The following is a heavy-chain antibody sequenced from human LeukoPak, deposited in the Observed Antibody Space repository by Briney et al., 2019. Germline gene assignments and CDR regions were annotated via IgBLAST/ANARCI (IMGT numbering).Heavy chain of an antibody. J-gene: IGHJ6*02. CDR3: ASMVVRGVVYYYYGMDV. D-gene: IGHD3-10*01. CDR1: GYTFTGYY. V-gene: IGHV1-2*02. Sequence: ASVKVCCKASGYTFTGYYMHWVRQAPGQGVEWMGWINPNSGGTNYAQKFQGRVTMTRDTSISTAYMELSRLRSDDTAVYYCASMVVRGVVYYYYGMDVWGQGTTVTVSS. CDR2: INPNSGGT.